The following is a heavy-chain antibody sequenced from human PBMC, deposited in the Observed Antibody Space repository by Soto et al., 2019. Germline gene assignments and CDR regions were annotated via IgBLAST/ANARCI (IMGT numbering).Heavy chain of an antibody. CDR3: VRDQSLVTTT. D-gene: IGHD1-1*01. CDR1: GFTVSSEY. J-gene: IGHJ4*02. Sequence: GGSLRLSCAASGFTVSSEYMSWVRQAPGKGLEWLSVMYIAGTTFYADSVKGRFTISRDNSKNTLYLQMNNLRVEDTAIYYCVRDQSLVTTTWGKGPLVTV. CDR2: MYIAGTT. V-gene: IGHV3-66*01.